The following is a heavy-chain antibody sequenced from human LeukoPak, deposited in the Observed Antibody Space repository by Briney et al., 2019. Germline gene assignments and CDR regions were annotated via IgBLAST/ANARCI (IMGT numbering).Heavy chain of an antibody. Sequence: SETLPLTCAVYGGSFSGYYWSWIRQPPGKGLEWIGEINHSGSTNYNPSLKSRVTISVDTSKNQFSLKLSSVTAADTAVYYCARRRVYYDILTGYYPDDAFDIWGQGTMVTVSS. J-gene: IGHJ3*02. CDR1: GGSFSGYY. V-gene: IGHV4-34*01. CDR3: ARRRVYYDILTGYYPDDAFDI. CDR2: INHSGST. D-gene: IGHD3-9*01.